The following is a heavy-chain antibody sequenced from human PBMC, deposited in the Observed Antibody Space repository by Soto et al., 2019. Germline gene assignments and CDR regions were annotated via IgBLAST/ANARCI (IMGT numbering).Heavy chain of an antibody. CDR3: VRSMIIVVRLIGLDY. Sequence: PGGSLRLSCGASGFTFRSYARHWVRQTPGKGLEWVAVISYDGSNKHYADSVKGRFSISRDNSKNMLYLQMDSLSTEDTAVYYCVRSMIIVVRLIGLDYWGQGTLVTVYS. J-gene: IGHJ4*02. D-gene: IGHD3-22*01. CDR1: GFTFRSYA. CDR2: ISYDGSNK. V-gene: IGHV3-30-3*01.